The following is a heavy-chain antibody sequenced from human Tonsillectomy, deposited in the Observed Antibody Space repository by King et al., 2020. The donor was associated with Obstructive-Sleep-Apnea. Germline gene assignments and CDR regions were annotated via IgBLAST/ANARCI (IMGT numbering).Heavy chain of an antibody. CDR3: APTTPNYYPTSF. D-gene: IGHD3-10*01. J-gene: IGHJ4*02. CDR1: GFTFSSDA. V-gene: IGHV3-23*04. CDR2: IVCSGGST. Sequence: VQLVESGGGLVQPGWSLRLSCAASGFTFSSDAMSWVRQAPGKGREGVSSIVCSGGSTYYADSVKGRFTISRANSKNTLYLQMNSLRAEDTAVYYCAPTTPNYYPTSFWGQGTLVTVSS.